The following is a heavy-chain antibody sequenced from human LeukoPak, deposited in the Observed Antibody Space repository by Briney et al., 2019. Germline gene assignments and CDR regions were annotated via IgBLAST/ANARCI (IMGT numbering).Heavy chain of an antibody. CDR1: DYTFTSYG. V-gene: IGHV1-69*13. CDR3: ASKRGYSYGLDY. J-gene: IGHJ4*02. D-gene: IGHD5-18*01. CDR2: IIPIFGTA. Sequence: SVKVSCKASDYTFTSYGISWVRQAPGQGLEWMGGIIPIFGTANYAQKFQGRVTITADESTSTGYMELSSLRSEDTAVYYCASKRGYSYGLDYWGQGTLVTVSS.